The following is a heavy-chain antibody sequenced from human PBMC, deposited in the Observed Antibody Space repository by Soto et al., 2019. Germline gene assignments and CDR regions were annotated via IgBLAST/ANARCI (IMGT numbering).Heavy chain of an antibody. CDR1: GFTFSTYW. D-gene: IGHD2-2*01. J-gene: IGHJ4*02. V-gene: IGHV3-7*03. CDR2: IKEDGSRQ. Sequence: EVQLVESGGGLVQPGGSLRLSCEASGFTFSTYWMTWVRQAPGKGLEWVATIKEDGSRQHYVDSVKGRFTISRDNAKNSMYLQMNNLRTEDTALYYCVSLVSTINWGQGTLVIVSS. CDR3: VSLVSTIN.